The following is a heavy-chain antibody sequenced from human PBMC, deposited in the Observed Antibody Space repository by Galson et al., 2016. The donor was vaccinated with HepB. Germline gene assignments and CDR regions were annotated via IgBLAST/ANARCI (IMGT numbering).Heavy chain of an antibody. Sequence: QSGAEVKKPGESLRISCKGSGYSFTSYWISWVRQMPGKGLEWMGRIDPSDSYTNYSPSFQGHVTISADKSISTAYLQWSSLKASDTAMYYCARHGVDDYGDYREDYWGQGTLVTVSS. D-gene: IGHD4-17*01. CDR3: ARHGVDDYGDYREDY. CDR1: GYSFTSYW. J-gene: IGHJ4*02. CDR2: IDPSDSYT. V-gene: IGHV5-10-1*01.